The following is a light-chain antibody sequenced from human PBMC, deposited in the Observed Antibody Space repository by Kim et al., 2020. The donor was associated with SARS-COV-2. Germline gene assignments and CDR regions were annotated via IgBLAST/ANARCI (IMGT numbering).Light chain of an antibody. V-gene: IGLV1-40*01. CDR3: QSYDSTLDVV. Sequence: GQKVTITCTGRSSNIGPGYDVHWYQLLPGTAPKLLIYGNTHRPSGVPDRVSGCKSGTSASLAITGLQAEDEADYYCQSYDSTLDVVFGGGTQLTVL. CDR1: SSNIGPGYD. J-gene: IGLJ2*01. CDR2: GNT.